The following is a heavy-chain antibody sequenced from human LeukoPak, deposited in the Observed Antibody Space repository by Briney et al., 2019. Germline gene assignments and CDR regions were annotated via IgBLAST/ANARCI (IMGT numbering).Heavy chain of an antibody. J-gene: IGHJ4*02. CDR2: TNPNSGGT. Sequence: ASVKVSCKASGYTFTGYYMHWVRQAPGQGLEWIGWTNPNSGGTNYAQKFQGRVTMTRDTSISTAYMELSRLRSDDTAVYYCARDGYYDSSGYYRWGQGTLVTVSS. CDR3: ARDGYYDSSGYYR. D-gene: IGHD3-22*01. CDR1: GYTFTGYY. V-gene: IGHV1-2*02.